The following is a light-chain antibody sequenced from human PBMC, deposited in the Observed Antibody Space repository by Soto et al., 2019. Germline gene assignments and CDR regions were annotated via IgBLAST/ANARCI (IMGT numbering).Light chain of an antibody. CDR3: SSYAGSNNLV. CDR1: SSDVGGYNY. CDR2: EVS. J-gene: IGLJ3*02. V-gene: IGLV2-8*01. Sequence: QSALTQPPSASGSPGQSVTISCTGISSDVGGYNYVSWYQQHPGKAPKLMIYEVSERPSGVPDRFSGSKSGNTASLTVSGLQAEDEADYYCSSYAGSNNLVFGGGTKLTVL.